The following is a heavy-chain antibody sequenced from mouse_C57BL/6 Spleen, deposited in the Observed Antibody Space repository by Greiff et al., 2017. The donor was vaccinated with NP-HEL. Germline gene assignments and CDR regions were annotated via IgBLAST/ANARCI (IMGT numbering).Heavy chain of an antibody. J-gene: IGHJ3*01. V-gene: IGHV1-81*01. CDR2: IYPRSGNT. CDR3: ARSLDDGFAY. D-gene: IGHD2-12*01. CDR1: GYTFTSYG. Sequence: VQLQQSGAELARPGASVKLSCKASGYTFTSYGISWVKQRTGQGLEWIGEIYPRSGNTYYNEKFKGKATLTADKSSSTAYMELRSLTSEDSAVYFCARSLDDGFAYWGQGTLVTVSA.